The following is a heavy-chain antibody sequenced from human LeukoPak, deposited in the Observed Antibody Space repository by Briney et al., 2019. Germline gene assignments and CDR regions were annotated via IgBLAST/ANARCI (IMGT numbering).Heavy chain of an antibody. J-gene: IGHJ4*02. CDR1: GFTFSSYT. Sequence: PGGSLRLSCEASGFTFSSYTLTWVRHAPGKGLECVSAISGSSSRAYYADSVKGRFTISRDNSKNTLYLQMNSLSAEDTAVYYCAKGAVRATPIIRGVDYWGQGTLVTVSS. V-gene: IGHV3-23*01. CDR3: AKGAVRATPIIRGVDY. CDR2: ISGSSSRA. D-gene: IGHD2-15*01.